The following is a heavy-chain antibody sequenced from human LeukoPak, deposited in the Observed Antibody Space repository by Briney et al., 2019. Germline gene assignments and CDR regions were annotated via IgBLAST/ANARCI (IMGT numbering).Heavy chain of an antibody. D-gene: IGHD3-16*01. V-gene: IGHV4-59*08. J-gene: IGHJ4*02. CDR2: IFYCGST. Sequence: PSETLSLTCTVSGGSISSYYWSWIRQPPGKGLEWIGYIFYCGSTNYNPSLKSRVTISVDTSKNQFSLKLSSLTAADTAVYYCARHLYDYVWGSYGPSAFDYWGQGTLVTVSS. CDR3: ARHLYDYVWGSYGPSAFDY. CDR1: GGSISSYY.